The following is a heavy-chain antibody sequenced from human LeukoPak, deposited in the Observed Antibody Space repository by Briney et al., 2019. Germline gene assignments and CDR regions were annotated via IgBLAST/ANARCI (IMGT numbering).Heavy chain of an antibody. CDR3: ARDPNYGGNLYYFDY. V-gene: IGHV4-59*01. D-gene: IGHD4-23*01. J-gene: IGHJ4*02. CDR2: IYYSGST. Sequence: PSETLSLTCTVSGGSISSYYWSWIRQPPGKGLEWIGYIYYSGSTNYNPSLKSRVTISVDTSKNQFSLKLSSVTAADTAVYYCARDPNYGGNLYYFDYWGQGTLVTVSS. CDR1: GGSISSYY.